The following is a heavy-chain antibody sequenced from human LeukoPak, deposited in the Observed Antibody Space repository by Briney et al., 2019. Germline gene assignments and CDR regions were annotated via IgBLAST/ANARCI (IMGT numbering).Heavy chain of an antibody. J-gene: IGHJ4*02. CDR1: GFTFSSYD. V-gene: IGHV3-13*01. CDR2: IGTDGDT. D-gene: IGHD4-17*01. CDR3: ARATDYGDFFDY. Sequence: GGSLRLSCAASGFTFSSYDMHWVRQATGKGLEWVSAIGTDGDTYYPGSVKGRFTISRENAKNSLYLQMNSLRAGDTAVYYCARATDYGDFFDYWGQGTLVTVSS.